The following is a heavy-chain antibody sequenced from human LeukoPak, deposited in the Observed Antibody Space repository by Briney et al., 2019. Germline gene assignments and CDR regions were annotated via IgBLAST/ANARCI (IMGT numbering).Heavy chain of an antibody. CDR1: GFAFSRYA. CDR2: ISGNSSGP. Sequence: PGNSLRLSCAASGFAFSRYAMNWVRPGPGKGLEWVSSISGNSSGPYYPDSVKGPFTISRDNSNNTPYLPMNNLRVENTAIYYFAKGPGAATPFSFGPWGEGTRVPVSS. J-gene: IGHJ1*01. V-gene: IGHV3-23*01. D-gene: IGHD2/OR15-2a*01. CDR3: AKGPGAATPFSFGP.